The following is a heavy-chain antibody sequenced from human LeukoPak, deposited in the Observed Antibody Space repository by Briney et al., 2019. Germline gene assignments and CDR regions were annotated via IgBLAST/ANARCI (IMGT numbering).Heavy chain of an antibody. CDR2: ISGSGGST. V-gene: IGHV3-23*01. CDR1: GFTLDRYW. D-gene: IGHD6-13*01. J-gene: IGHJ4*02. CDR3: AKHIAAAGIGY. Sequence: GGSLRLSCEVSGFTLDRYWMSWVRQAPGKGLEWVSAISGSGGSTYYADSVKGRFTISRDNSKNTLYLQMNSLRAEDTAVYYCAKHIAAAGIGYWGQGTLVTVSS.